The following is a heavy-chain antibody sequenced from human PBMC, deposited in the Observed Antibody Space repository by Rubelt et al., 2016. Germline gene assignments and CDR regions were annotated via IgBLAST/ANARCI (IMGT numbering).Heavy chain of an antibody. Sequence: QLQLQESGPGLVKPSETLSLTCTVSGGSISSSSYYWGWIRQPPGKGLEWIGSIYYSGSTYYNPSLKSRGTISVDTSKNQFSLKLSSVTAADTAVYYCARDEHSYNWNDFAFDIWGQGTMVTVSS. CDR3: ARDEHSYNWNDFAFDI. D-gene: IGHD1-1*01. J-gene: IGHJ3*02. V-gene: IGHV4-39*07. CDR1: GGSISSSSYY. CDR2: IYYSGST.